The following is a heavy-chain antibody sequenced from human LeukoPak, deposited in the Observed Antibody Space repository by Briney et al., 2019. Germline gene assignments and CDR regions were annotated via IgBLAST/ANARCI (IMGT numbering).Heavy chain of an antibody. Sequence: SETLSLTCTVSGGSISSGSYYWSWIRQPAGKGLEWIGRIYTSGSTNYNPSLKSRVTISVDTSKNQFSLKLSSVTAADTAVYYCARVFPPRITIFGVVIRGMSYYYYMDVWGKGTTVTVSS. V-gene: IGHV4-61*02. D-gene: IGHD3-3*01. CDR1: GGSISSGSYY. CDR2: IYTSGST. J-gene: IGHJ6*03. CDR3: ARVFPPRITIFGVVIRGMSYYYYMDV.